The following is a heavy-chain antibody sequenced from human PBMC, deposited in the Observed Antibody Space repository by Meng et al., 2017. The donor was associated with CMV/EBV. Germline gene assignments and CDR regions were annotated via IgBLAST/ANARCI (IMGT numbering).Heavy chain of an antibody. D-gene: IGHD4-23*01. V-gene: IGHV2-26*01. CDR2: IFSNDEK. Sequence: SGPTLVKPTETLTLTCTVSGFSLSNARMGVSWIRQPSGKALEWLAHIFSNDEKSYSTSLKSRLTISKDTSKSQVVLTMTNMDPVDTATYYCARIFRIRGGNSLFDPWGQGTLVTVSS. CDR3: ARIFRIRGGNSLFDP. CDR1: GFSLSNARMG. J-gene: IGHJ5*02.